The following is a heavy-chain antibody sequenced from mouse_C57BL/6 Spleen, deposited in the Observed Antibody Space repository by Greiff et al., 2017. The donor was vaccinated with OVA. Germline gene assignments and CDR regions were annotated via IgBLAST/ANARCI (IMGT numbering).Heavy chain of an antibody. J-gene: IGHJ1*03. Sequence: EVKLMESGGDLVKPGGSLKLSCAASGFTFSSYGMSWVRQTPDKRLEWVATISSGGSYTYYPDSVKGRFTISRDNAKNTLYLQMSSLKSEDTAMYYCARHWDYDGDWYFDVWGTGTTVTVSS. V-gene: IGHV5-6*01. CDR2: ISSGGSYT. CDR3: ARHWDYDGDWYFDV. CDR1: GFTFSSYG. D-gene: IGHD2-4*01.